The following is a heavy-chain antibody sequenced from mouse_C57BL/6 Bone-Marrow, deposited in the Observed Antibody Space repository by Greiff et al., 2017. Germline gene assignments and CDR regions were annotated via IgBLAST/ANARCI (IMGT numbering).Heavy chain of an antibody. Sequence: VQLQQPGPGLVQPSQSLSITCTVSGFSLTSYGVHWVRQSPGKGLEWLGVIWSGGSTDYNAAFISSLSISKDNSKSQVFFKMNSLQADDTAIYSCARTFAYWGQGTLVTVSA. J-gene: IGHJ3*01. CDR1: GFSLTSYG. CDR2: IWSGGST. V-gene: IGHV2-2*01. CDR3: ARTFAY.